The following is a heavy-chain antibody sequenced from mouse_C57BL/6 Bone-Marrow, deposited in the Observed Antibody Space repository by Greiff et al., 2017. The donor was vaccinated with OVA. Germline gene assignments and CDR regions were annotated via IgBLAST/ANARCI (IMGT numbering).Heavy chain of an antibody. CDR2: ISYDGSN. CDR3: ARDRGLLQAY. CDR1: GYSITSGYY. D-gene: IGHD2-3*01. Sequence: EVKLVESGPGLVKPSQSLSLTCSVPGYSITSGYYWNWIRQFPGNKLEWMGYISYDGSNNYNPSLKNRISITRDTSKNQFFLKLNSVTTEDTATYYCARDRGLLQAYWGQGTLVTVSA. V-gene: IGHV3-6*01. J-gene: IGHJ3*01.